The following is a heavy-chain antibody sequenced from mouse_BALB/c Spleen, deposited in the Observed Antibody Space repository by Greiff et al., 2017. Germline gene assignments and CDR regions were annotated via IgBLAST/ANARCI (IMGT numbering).Heavy chain of an antibody. CDR3: ARGCRYNGFAY. V-gene: IGHV5-6-5*01. CDR1: GFTFSSYA. D-gene: IGHD2-14*01. Sequence: EVQLVESGGGLVKPGGSLKLSCAASGFTFSSYAMSWVRQTPEKRLEWVASISSGGSTYYPDSVKGRFTISRDNARNILYLQMSSLRSEDTAMYYCARGCRYNGFAYWGQGTLVTVSA. J-gene: IGHJ3*01. CDR2: ISSGGST.